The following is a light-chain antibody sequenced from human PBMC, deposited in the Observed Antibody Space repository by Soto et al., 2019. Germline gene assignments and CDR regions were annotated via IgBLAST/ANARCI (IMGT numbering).Light chain of an antibody. CDR1: SSDVGAYNY. Sequence: QSVLTQPASVSGSPGQSITISCTGTSSDVGAYNYVSWYQHHPGKAPKLMVYDVSNRPSGVSNRFSGSKSGNTASLTISGLQAEDEADYYCSSLTTSTTRVFGTGTKVTVL. CDR2: DVS. V-gene: IGLV2-14*03. CDR3: SSLTTSTTRV. J-gene: IGLJ1*01.